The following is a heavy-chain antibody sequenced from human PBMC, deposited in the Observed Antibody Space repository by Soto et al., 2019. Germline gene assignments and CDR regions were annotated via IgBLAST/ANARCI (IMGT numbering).Heavy chain of an antibody. CDR1: GYTFTSYA. D-gene: IGHD3-22*01. Sequence: QVQLVQSGAEVKKPGASVKVSCKASGYTFTSYAMHWVRQAPGQRLEWMGWINAGNGNTKYSQKFQGRVTITRDTSASTAYMELSSLRSEDTAVYYCARAVPYYDSSGTYAFDIWGQGTMVTVSS. CDR3: ARAVPYYDSSGTYAFDI. V-gene: IGHV1-3*01. CDR2: INAGNGNT. J-gene: IGHJ3*02.